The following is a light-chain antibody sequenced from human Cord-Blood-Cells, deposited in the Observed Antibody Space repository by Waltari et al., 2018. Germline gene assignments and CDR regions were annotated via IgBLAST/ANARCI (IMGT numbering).Light chain of an antibody. J-gene: IGKJ2*01. V-gene: IGKV4-1*01. CDR1: QSVLYSSNNKNY. Sequence: DILMTQSPDSLAVSLVERATINCKSSQSVLYSSNNKNYLAWYQQKPGQPPKLLIYWASTREAGVPDRFSGGGSGTDFSLTSSSLQAEDVAVYDCQQDYGTPYTFGQGTKLEIK. CDR3: QQDYGTPYT. CDR2: WAS.